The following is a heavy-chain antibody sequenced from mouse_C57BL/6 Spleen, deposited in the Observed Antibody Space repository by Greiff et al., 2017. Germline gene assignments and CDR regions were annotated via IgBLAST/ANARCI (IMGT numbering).Heavy chain of an antibody. CDR3: AREGNYYGSSYGWFAY. J-gene: IGHJ3*01. CDR2: IGPGSGST. V-gene: IGHV1-77*01. D-gene: IGHD1-1*01. CDR1: GYTFTDYY. Sequence: VQLQQSGAELVKPGASVKISCKASGYTFTDYYINWAKQRPGQGLEWIGKIGPGSGSTYYNEKFKGKATLTADKSSSTAYMQLSSLTSEDSAVYFCAREGNYYGSSYGWFAYWGQGTLVTVSA.